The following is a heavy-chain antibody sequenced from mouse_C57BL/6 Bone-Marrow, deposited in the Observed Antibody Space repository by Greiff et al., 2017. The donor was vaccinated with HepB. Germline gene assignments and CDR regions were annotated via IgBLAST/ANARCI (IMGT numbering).Heavy chain of an antibody. Sequence: EVKLQQSGPELVKPGASVKISCKASGYTFTDYYMNWVKQSHGKSLEWIGDINPNNGGTSYNQKFKGKATLTVDKSSSTAYMELRSLTSEDSAVYYCARNLWGYAMDYWGQGTSVTVSS. CDR3: ARNLWGYAMDY. D-gene: IGHD1-1*02. V-gene: IGHV1-26*01. J-gene: IGHJ4*01. CDR1: GYTFTDYY. CDR2: INPNNGGT.